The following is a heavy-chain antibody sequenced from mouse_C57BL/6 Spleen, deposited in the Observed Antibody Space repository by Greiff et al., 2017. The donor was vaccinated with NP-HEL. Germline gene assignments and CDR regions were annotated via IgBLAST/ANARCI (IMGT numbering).Heavy chain of an antibody. CDR1: GFTFSSYA. Sequence: EVKLVESGGGLVKPGGSLKLSCAASGFTFSSYAMSWVRQTPEKRLEWVATISDGGSYTYYPDNVKGRFTISRDNAKNNLYLQMSHLKSEDTAMYYCARDRRDYSNYFDYWGQGTTLTVSS. J-gene: IGHJ2*01. V-gene: IGHV5-4*01. CDR3: ARDRRDYSNYFDY. CDR2: ISDGGSYT. D-gene: IGHD2-5*01.